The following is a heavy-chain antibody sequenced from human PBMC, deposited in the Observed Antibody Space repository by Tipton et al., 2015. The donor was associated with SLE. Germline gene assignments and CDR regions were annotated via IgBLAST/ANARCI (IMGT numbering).Heavy chain of an antibody. CDR3: ARQKYYDKVFQH. J-gene: IGHJ1*01. CDR1: GGSISSHY. V-gene: IGHV4-59*08. D-gene: IGHD3-22*01. CDR2: IYYSGST. Sequence: LRLSCTVSGGSISSHYWSWIRQPPGKGLEWIGYIYYSGSTNYNPSLKSRVTISVDTSKNQFSLKLSSVTAADTAVYYCARQKYYDKVFQHWGQGTLVPVSS.